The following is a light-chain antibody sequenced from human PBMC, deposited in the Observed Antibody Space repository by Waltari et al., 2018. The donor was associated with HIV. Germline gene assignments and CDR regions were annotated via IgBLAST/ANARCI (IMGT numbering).Light chain of an antibody. CDR2: GAS. CDR3: QQYGSSPWT. V-gene: IGKV3-20*01. CDR1: QSVSSSY. J-gene: IGKJ1*01. Sequence: EIELTQSPGTLSLSPGERATLSCRASQSVSSSYLAWYQQKPGQAPRLLIYGASSRATSIPDRFSGSGSGTDFTLTISRLEPEDFAVYYCQQYGSSPWTFGQGTKVEIK.